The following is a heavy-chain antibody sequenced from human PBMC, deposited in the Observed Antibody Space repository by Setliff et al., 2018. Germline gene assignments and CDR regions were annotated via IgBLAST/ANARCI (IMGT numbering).Heavy chain of an antibody. J-gene: IGHJ6*03. Sequence: ASVKVSCKASGGTFSTYAISWVRQAPGQGLEWMGGIISMFGTTNYAQKFQGRVTITTDKSTGTAYMELSSLRSEDTAIYYCARGDFYYYFYMDVWGKGTTVTVSS. CDR3: ARGDFYYYFYMDV. CDR2: IISMFGTT. V-gene: IGHV1-69*05. CDR1: GGTFSTYA.